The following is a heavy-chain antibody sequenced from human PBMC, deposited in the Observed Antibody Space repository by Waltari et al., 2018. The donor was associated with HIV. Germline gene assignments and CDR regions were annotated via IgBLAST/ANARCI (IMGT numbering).Heavy chain of an antibody. CDR2: INHSGST. Sequence: QVQLQQWGAGLLKPSETLSLTCAVYGGSFSGYYWRWIRQPPGKGLEWIGEINHSGSTNYNPSLKSRVTISVDTSKNQFSLKLSSVTAADTAVYYCAAIREVEGIAARPPPDYWGQGTLVTVSS. J-gene: IGHJ4*02. D-gene: IGHD6-6*01. V-gene: IGHV4-34*01. CDR3: AAIREVEGIAARPPPDY. CDR1: GGSFSGYY.